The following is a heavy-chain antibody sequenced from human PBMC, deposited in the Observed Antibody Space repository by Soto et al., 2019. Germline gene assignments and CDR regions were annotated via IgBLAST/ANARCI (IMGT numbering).Heavy chain of an antibody. D-gene: IGHD1-1*01. J-gene: IGHJ4*02. CDR3: AKQDFRGRNGTT. Sequence: PGGSLRLSCAASGFTFSIFNMGWVRQAPGKGLEWLSLISGSSSSTYYADSVKGRFTISRDNSKNTLYLQMNTLRAEDTAVYYCAKQDFRGRNGTTWGQGALVTVSS. CDR2: ISGSSSST. V-gene: IGHV3-23*01. CDR1: GFTFSIFN.